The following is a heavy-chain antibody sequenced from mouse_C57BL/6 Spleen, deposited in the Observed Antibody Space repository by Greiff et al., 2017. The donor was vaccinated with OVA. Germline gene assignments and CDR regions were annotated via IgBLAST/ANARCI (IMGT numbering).Heavy chain of an antibody. CDR1: GYTFTDYN. D-gene: IGHD2-5*01. V-gene: IGHV1-18*01. CDR2: INPNNGGT. CDR3: ANAYYSNYAFAY. Sequence: VQLKESGPELVKPGASVKIPCKASGYTFTDYNMDWVKQSHGKSLEWIGDINPNNGGTIYNQKFKGKATLTVDKSSSTAYMELRSLTSEDTAVYYCANAYYSNYAFAYWGQGTLVTVSA. J-gene: IGHJ3*01.